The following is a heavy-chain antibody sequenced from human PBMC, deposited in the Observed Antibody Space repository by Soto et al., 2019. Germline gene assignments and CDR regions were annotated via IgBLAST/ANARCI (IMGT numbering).Heavy chain of an antibody. V-gene: IGHV4-59*01. CDR1: GGSISSYY. CDR2: IYYSGST. D-gene: IGHD6-13*01. CDR3: ARELAAAGFNWFDP. J-gene: IGHJ5*02. Sequence: PSETLSLTCTVSGGSISSYYWSWIRQPPGKGLEWIGCIYYSGSTNYNPSLKSRVTISVDTSKNQFSLKLSSMTAADTAVYYCARELAAAGFNWFDPWGQGTLVTVSS.